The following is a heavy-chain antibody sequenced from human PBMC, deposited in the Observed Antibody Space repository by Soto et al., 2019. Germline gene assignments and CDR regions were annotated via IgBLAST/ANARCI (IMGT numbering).Heavy chain of an antibody. CDR2: ISYDGTDK. J-gene: IGHJ4*02. Sequence: LRLSCAASGFTFSSYGMHWVRQAPGKGLEWVAVISYDGTDKYYADSVKGRFTISRDNSKNMLYLQMNSLRAEDTAVYYCAKISDRGYQFDYWGQGTLVTVSS. CDR3: AKISDRGYQFDY. D-gene: IGHD3-22*01. V-gene: IGHV3-30*18. CDR1: GFTFSSYG.